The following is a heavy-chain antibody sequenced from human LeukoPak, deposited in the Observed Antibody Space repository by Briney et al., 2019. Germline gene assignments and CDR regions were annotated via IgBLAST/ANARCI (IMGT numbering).Heavy chain of an antibody. CDR1: GFTFSGSE. V-gene: IGHV3-48*03. CDR2: ISSSGGSI. Sequence: PGGSPRLSCAASGFTFSGSETNWVRQAPGKGLEWVSGISSSGGSIYYADSVQGRFTISRDNAKKSLHLQMNSLRAEDTAVYYCARDYDTDAFDIWGQGTMVTVSS. CDR3: ARDYDTDAFDI. D-gene: IGHD5-12*01. J-gene: IGHJ3*02.